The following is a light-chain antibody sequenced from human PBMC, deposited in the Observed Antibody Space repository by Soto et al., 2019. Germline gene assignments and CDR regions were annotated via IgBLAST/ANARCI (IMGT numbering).Light chain of an antibody. J-gene: IGKJ4*01. CDR3: QQYNSYLLT. Sequence: DIQMTQSPSTLSASVGDRVTISFRASQSISSWLAWYQQKPGKAPKLLIYDASSLESGVPSRFSGSGSGTEFTLTISSLQPDDFATYYCQQYNSYLLTFGGGTKVDI. CDR2: DAS. CDR1: QSISSW. V-gene: IGKV1-5*01.